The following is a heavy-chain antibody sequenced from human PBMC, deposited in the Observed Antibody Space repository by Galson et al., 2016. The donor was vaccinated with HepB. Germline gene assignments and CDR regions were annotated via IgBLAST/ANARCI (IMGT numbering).Heavy chain of an antibody. CDR3: TTVLSTASMSGWYDWGFDS. CDR2: IKSKIDGGTA. Sequence: SLRLSCAASGFTFTNAWMNWVRQAPGKGLEWVGRIKSKIDGGTADYAAPVKGRFTISGDDSKNTLYLQITSLKTEDTAVYYCTTVLSTASMSGWYDWGFDSWGQGTLVTVSS. D-gene: IGHD6-19*01. J-gene: IGHJ4*02. CDR1: GFTFTNAW. V-gene: IGHV3-15*07.